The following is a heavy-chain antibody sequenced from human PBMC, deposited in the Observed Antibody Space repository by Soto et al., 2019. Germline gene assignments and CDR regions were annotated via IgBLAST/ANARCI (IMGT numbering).Heavy chain of an antibody. D-gene: IGHD3-3*01. Sequence: SLKVTCKASVYTFTSYDINWVRPATGQGLEWMGWMNPNSGNTGYAQKFQGRVTMTRNTSISTAYMELSSLRSEDTAVYYCASLRYYDFWSGYYTYYYYGMDVWGQGTTVTSP. CDR1: VYTFTSYD. CDR2: MNPNSGNT. V-gene: IGHV1-8*01. J-gene: IGHJ6*02. CDR3: ASLRYYDFWSGYYTYYYYGMDV.